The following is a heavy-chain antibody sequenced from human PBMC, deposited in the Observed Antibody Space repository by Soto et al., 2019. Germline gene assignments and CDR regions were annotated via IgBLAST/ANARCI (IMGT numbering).Heavy chain of an antibody. CDR1: GFTFTSYA. Sequence: GGSLRLSCAASGFTFTSYAMNWVRLAPGKGLEWVSAISGTGYNTYYADSVKGRFTISRDNTKNTLYLQMNSLRAEDTAVYYCATAMAGTGPSATTHFDYWGQGTLVTVSS. V-gene: IGHV3-23*01. CDR2: ISGTGYNT. CDR3: ATAMAGTGPSATTHFDY. J-gene: IGHJ4*02. D-gene: IGHD1-26*01.